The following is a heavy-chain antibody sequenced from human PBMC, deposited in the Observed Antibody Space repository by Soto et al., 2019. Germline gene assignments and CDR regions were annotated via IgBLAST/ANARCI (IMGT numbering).Heavy chain of an antibody. CDR3: ARGGTPIDY. CDR1: GYTFTNFG. CDR2: ISAYNGNT. V-gene: IGHV1-18*01. J-gene: IGHJ4*02. Sequence: QVQLVQSGAEVKKPGASVKVSCKASGYTFTNFGISWVRQAPGQGLEWMGWISAYNGNTNYAQNFQGRVTMTTDTSTRTAYMGLRSLRSDDTAVYYGARGGTPIDYWGQGTLVTVSS. D-gene: IGHD3-16*01.